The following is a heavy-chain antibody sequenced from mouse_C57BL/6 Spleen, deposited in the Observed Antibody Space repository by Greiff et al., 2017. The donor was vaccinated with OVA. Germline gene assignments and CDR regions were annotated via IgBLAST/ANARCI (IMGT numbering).Heavy chain of an antibody. CDR2: INPNTGGT. Sequence: VQLQQSGPELVKPGASVKIPCKASGYTFTDYNMDWVKQSHGKSLEWIGVINPNTGGTIYNQKFKGKATLTVDKSSSTAYMELRSLTSEDTAVYYCARGRDYGSCLDYWGQGTPLTVSS. V-gene: IGHV1-18*01. J-gene: IGHJ2*01. D-gene: IGHD1-1*01. CDR3: ARGRDYGSCLDY. CDR1: GYTFTDYN.